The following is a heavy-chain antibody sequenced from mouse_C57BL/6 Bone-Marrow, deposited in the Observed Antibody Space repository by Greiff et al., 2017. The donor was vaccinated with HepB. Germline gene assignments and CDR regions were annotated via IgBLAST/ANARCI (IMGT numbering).Heavy chain of an antibody. CDR3: ARTTRYAMDY. Sequence: VQLQQSGAELVRPGSSVKLSCKASGYTFTSYWMHWVKQRPIQGLEWIGNIDPSDSETHYNQKFKDKATLTVDKSSSTAYMQLSSLTSEDSAVYYCARTTRYAMDYWGQGTSVTVSS. D-gene: IGHD2-12*01. CDR1: GYTFTSYW. V-gene: IGHV1-52*01. J-gene: IGHJ4*01. CDR2: IDPSDSET.